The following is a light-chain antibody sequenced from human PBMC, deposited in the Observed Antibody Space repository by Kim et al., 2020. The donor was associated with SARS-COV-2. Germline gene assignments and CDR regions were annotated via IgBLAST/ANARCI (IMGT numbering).Light chain of an antibody. J-gene: IGLJ2*01. CDR1: SLRSYY. Sequence: VALGTTVRITCQGDSLRSYYATWYQQKPGQAPIVVMYGKNNRPSGIPDRFSGASSGNTASLTITGTQAGDEADYYCNSRDSNDNVLFGGGTQLTVL. V-gene: IGLV3-19*01. CDR3: NSRDSNDNVL. CDR2: GKN.